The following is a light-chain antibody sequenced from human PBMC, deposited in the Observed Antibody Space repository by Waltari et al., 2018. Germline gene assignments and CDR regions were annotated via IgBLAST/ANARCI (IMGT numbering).Light chain of an antibody. V-gene: IGLV2-23*02. Sequence: QSALTQPASVSGSPGQSITISCTGTSSDSGSSNFVSWYQHHPGKAPKLILYEVTKRPSGVSDRFSGSKSGNTASLTISGLQAEDDADYYCYSSAMSAFVVFGGGTKLTVL. CDR1: SSDSGSSNF. CDR2: EVT. J-gene: IGLJ3*02. CDR3: YSSAMSAFVV.